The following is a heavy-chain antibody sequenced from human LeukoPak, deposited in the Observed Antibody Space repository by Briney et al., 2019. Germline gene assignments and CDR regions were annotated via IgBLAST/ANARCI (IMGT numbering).Heavy chain of an antibody. CDR2: IWYDGSNK. CDR3: ARDGGGTYYFDY. V-gene: IGHV3-33*01. Sequence: GGPLRLSCAASGFTFSSYGTPWVRQAPGKGLEGVAVIWYDGSNKYYADSVKGRFTISRDNSKNTLYLQMNSLRAEDTAVYYCARDGGGTYYFDYWGQGTLVTVSS. D-gene: IGHD2-15*01. CDR1: GFTFSSYG. J-gene: IGHJ4*02.